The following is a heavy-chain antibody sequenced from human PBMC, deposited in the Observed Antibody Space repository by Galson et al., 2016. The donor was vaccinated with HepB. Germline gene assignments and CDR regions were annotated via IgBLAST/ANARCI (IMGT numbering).Heavy chain of an antibody. D-gene: IGHD2-2*01. J-gene: IGHJ4*02. CDR2: IWSGGIKK. Sequence: SLRLSCAGSGFSFSAYAVHWVRQTPGKGLEWVAVIWSGGIKKYYGDSVEGRFTISRDNSENTVYLQIDTLRVEDTAMYYCASSVVVAGIIDYWGQGTLVTVSS. CDR3: ASSVVVAGIIDY. V-gene: IGHV3-33*01. CDR1: GFSFSAYA.